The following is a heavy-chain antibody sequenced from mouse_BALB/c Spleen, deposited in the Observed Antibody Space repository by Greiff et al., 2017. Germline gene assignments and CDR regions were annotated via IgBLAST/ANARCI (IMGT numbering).Heavy chain of an antibody. CDR2: IAPGSGST. J-gene: IGHJ3*01. Sequence: DLVKPGASVKLSCKASGYTFTSYWINWIKQRPGQGLEWIGRIAPGSGSTYYNEMFKGKATLTVDTSSSTAYIQLSSLSSEDSAVYFCAREYYGTSFAYWAKGLWSLSLQ. CDR3: AREYYGTSFAY. V-gene: IGHV1S41*01. CDR1: GYTFTSYW. D-gene: IGHD2-1*01.